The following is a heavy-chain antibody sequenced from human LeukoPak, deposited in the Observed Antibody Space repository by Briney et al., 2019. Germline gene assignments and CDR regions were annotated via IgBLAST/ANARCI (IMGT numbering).Heavy chain of an antibody. CDR1: GSTFTSYW. V-gene: IGHV5-51*01. J-gene: IGHJ3*02. CDR3: ARQWELHAFDI. Sequence: KRGGSLQISCQGSGSTFTSYWIGWMRQLPGKGLEWMGIIYPGDSDTRYSPSFQGQVTISADKSISTAYLQWSSLKASDTAMYYCARQWELHAFDIWGQGKMVTVSS. CDR2: IYPGDSDT. D-gene: IGHD1-26*01.